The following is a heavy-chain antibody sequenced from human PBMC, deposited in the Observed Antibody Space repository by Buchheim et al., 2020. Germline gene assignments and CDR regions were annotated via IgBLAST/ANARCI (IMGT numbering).Heavy chain of an antibody. CDR1: GFTFSSYG. Sequence: QVQLVESGGGVVQPGRSLRLSCAASGFTFSSYGMHWVRQAPGKGLEWVAFIRYDGSNKYYADSVKGRFTISRDNSKHTLYLQMNSLRAEDTAVYYCAKGSNMITFGGVIVGGGYYGMDVWGQGTT. J-gene: IGHJ6*02. CDR3: AKGSNMITFGGVIVGGGYYGMDV. CDR2: IRYDGSNK. D-gene: IGHD3-16*02. V-gene: IGHV3-30*02.